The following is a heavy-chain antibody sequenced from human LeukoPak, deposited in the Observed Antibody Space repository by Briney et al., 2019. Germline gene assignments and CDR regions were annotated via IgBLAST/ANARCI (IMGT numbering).Heavy chain of an antibody. V-gene: IGHV3-74*01. D-gene: IGHD3/OR15-3a*01. Sequence: GGSLRLSCAASGFTFSSYWMHWVRQAPGKGLVWVSRIYTGAKYYADSVKGRFTISRDNAKNTLYLQLNSLRAEDTAVYYCVRGGTGYGNFDYWGQGTLVTVSS. CDR2: IYTGAK. CDR1: GFTFSSYW. CDR3: VRGGTGYGNFDY. J-gene: IGHJ4*02.